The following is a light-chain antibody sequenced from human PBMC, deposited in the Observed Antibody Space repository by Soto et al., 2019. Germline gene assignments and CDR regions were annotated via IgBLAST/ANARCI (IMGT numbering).Light chain of an antibody. CDR3: QQYGSSPEIT. V-gene: IGKV3-20*01. J-gene: IGKJ5*01. Sequence: TVLTQSPGTPSLSPGERATLSCRASQSVSSTYLAWYQHKPGQAPRLLIYGASRRATGIPDRFSASGSGTDFTLTISRLEPEDFAVYYCQQYGSSPEITFGQGTRLEIK. CDR1: QSVSSTY. CDR2: GAS.